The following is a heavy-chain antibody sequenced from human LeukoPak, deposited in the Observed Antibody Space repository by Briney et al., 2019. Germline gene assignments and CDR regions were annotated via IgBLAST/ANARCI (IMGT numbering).Heavy chain of an antibody. CDR3: VRWATLSP. V-gene: IGHV3-7*01. Sequence: GGSLRLSCAASGFTLSTNWMSWVRQAPGKGLEWVANINQDGGDKNYVDFVKGRFTSSRDNAKNSLYLQMNSRRVEDTAVYYCVRWATLSPWGQGTLVTVSS. J-gene: IGHJ5*02. CDR1: GFTLSTNW. D-gene: IGHD5-12*01. CDR2: INQDGGDK.